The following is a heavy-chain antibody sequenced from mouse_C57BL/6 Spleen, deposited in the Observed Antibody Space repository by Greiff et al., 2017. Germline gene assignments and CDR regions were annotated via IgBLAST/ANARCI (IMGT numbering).Heavy chain of an antibody. D-gene: IGHD2-4*01. V-gene: IGHV1-82*01. CDR1: GYAFSSSW. CDR2: IYPGDGDT. Sequence: QVQLQQSGPELVKPGASVKISCKASGYAFSSSWMNWVKQRPGKGLEWIGRIYPGDGDTNYNGKFKGKATLTADKSSSTAYMQLSSLTSEDSAVYFCALIYYDYDGDAMDYWGQGTSVTVSS. CDR3: ALIYYDYDGDAMDY. J-gene: IGHJ4*01.